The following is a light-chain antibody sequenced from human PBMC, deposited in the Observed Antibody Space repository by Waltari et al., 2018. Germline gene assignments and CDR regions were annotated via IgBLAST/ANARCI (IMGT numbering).Light chain of an antibody. J-gene: IGLJ3*02. Sequence: QSVLTQPPSVSGAPGQRVTISCTGSRSNIGAGFDVHWYQQFAGAAPKLLIYGNNNRPSGVPDRFSGSKSGTSASLVISGLQAEDEADYYCQSYDSSLTVFGGGTRVTVL. V-gene: IGLV1-40*01. CDR2: GNN. CDR1: RSNIGAGFD. CDR3: QSYDSSLTV.